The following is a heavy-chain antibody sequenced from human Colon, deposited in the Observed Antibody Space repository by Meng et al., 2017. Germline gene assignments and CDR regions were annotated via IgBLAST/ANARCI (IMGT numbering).Heavy chain of an antibody. CDR3: ARRAPLWFGELASFDS. CDR1: VGSLSSNW. D-gene: IGHD3-10*01. V-gene: IGHV4-4*02. J-gene: IGHJ4*02. CDR2: IYHSGNT. Sequence: GHGLVNPLGPASLPVVVPVGSLSSNWWSGVRQPPGKGLEWIGEIYHSGNTNYNPSLKSRVTISVDKSKNQFSLKLNSVTAADTAVYFCARRAPLWFGELASFDSWGQGTLVTASS.